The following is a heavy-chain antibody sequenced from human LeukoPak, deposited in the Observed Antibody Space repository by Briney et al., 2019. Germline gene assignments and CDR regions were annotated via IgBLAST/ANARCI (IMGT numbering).Heavy chain of an antibody. CDR3: ARAGKFGVEYYDFWSGYLSDY. CDR2: INPNSGGT. V-gene: IGHV1-2*02. D-gene: IGHD3-3*01. Sequence: ASVKVSCKASGYTFTGYYMHWVRQAPGQGLEWMGWINPNSGGTNYAQKFQGRVTMTRDTSISTAYMELSRLRSDDTDVYYCARAGKFGVEYYDFWSGYLSDYWGQGTLVTVSS. J-gene: IGHJ4*02. CDR1: GYTFTGYY.